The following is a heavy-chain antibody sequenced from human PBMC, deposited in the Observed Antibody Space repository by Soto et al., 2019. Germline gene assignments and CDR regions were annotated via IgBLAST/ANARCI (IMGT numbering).Heavy chain of an antibody. D-gene: IGHD6-19*01. CDR1: GFPFTTYG. V-gene: IGHV3-30*18. J-gene: IGHJ4*02. CDR2: ISNDGKSQ. Sequence: PGGSLILSCAAAGFPFTTYGMSWVLQTPDLGLEWVAVISNDGKSQYYADSVQGRFTIFRDNSRNTVSLQMDSLRTEDTAVYFWAKYVTQWLARFDAWGQGSLVTVSA. CDR3: AKYVTQWLARFDA.